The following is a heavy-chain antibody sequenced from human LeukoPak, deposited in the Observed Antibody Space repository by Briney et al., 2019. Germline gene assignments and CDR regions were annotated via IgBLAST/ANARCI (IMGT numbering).Heavy chain of an antibody. CDR1: GGSISSSSYY. V-gene: IGHV4-39*01. CDR2: IYYSGST. D-gene: IGHD5-12*01. CDR3: ARHPSGYDHAIDH. Sequence: SETLSLTCTVSGGSISSSSYYWGWIRQPPGKGLEWIGSIYYSGSTYYNPSLKSRVTISVDTSKNQFSLKLSSVTAADTAVYYCARHPSGYDHAIDHWGQGTLVTVSS. J-gene: IGHJ4*02.